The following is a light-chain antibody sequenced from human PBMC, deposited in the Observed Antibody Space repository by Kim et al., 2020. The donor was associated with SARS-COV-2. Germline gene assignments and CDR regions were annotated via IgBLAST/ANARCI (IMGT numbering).Light chain of an antibody. CDR1: SGNIASNY. CDR3: QSFDISSQWV. Sequence: KTVTSSCTGSSGNIASNYVQWYQQRPGSAPTTVIFENDQRPSGVPDRFSGSIDTSSNSASLTISGLKIEDEAHYYCQSFDISSQWVFGGGTQLTVL. J-gene: IGLJ3*02. CDR2: END. V-gene: IGLV6-57*02.